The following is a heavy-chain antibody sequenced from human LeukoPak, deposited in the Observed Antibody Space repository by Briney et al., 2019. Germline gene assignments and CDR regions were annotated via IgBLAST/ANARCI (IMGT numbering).Heavy chain of an antibody. J-gene: IGHJ4*02. CDR2: TSSDLNVK. Sequence: GGSLRLSCAASGFTFRNYVIHWVRQAPGKGLEWVAVTSSDLNVKLYADSVKGRFTISRDNSKNTLYLQMNSLRAEDTAVYYCATSSSWTRFDYWGQGTLVTVSS. CDR3: ATSSSWTRFDY. D-gene: IGHD6-13*01. V-gene: IGHV3-30-3*01. CDR1: GFTFRNYV.